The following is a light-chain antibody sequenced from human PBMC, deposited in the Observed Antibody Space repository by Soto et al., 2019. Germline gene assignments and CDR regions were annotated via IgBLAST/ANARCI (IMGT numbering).Light chain of an antibody. CDR2: DAS. CDR3: QRRSRWPIT. Sequence: EIVMTQSPGTLSLSPGERATLSCRASQSVSYYLAWYQQKPGQAPRLLINDASRRATGIPDRFSGSGSGADFTLTISSLDPDDLAVYYCQRRSRWPITSGQGTRLSI. V-gene: IGKV3-11*01. J-gene: IGKJ5*01. CDR1: QSVSYY.